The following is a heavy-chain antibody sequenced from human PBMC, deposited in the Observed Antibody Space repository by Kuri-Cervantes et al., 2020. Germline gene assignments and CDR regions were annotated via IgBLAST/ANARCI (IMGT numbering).Heavy chain of an antibody. Sequence: ASVKVSCKASGYTFTGYYMHWVRQAPGQGLEWMGWINPNSGGTNYAQKFQGWVTMTRDTSISTAYMELSSLRSEDTAVYYCARDSNRYSSGWYFFDYWGQGTLVTVSS. CDR2: INPNSGGT. V-gene: IGHV1-2*04. CDR1: GYTFTGYY. CDR3: ARDSNRYSSGWYFFDY. D-gene: IGHD6-19*01. J-gene: IGHJ4*02.